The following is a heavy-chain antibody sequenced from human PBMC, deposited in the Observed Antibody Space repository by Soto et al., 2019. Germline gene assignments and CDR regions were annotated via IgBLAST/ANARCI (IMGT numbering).Heavy chain of an antibody. V-gene: IGHV5-51*01. CDR3: LRVSSERSGYYT. CDR2: IYPSDSDS. Sequence: PGESLKISCKGSGYSFTSFWIGWVRQVPGKGLEWMGIIYPSDSDSRYSPSFQGQVTFSADKSINTAYLQWSSLKASDSAIYFCLRVSSERSGYYTWGQGTLVTVSS. CDR1: GYSFTSFW. D-gene: IGHD5-12*01. J-gene: IGHJ5*02.